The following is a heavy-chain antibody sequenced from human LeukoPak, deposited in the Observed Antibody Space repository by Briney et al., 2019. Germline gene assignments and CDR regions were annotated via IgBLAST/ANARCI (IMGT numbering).Heavy chain of an antibody. CDR2: IYYSGST. J-gene: IGHJ6*04. V-gene: IGHV4-59*01. D-gene: IGHD3-10*01. Sequence: SETLSLTCTVSGGSISSYYWSWIRQPPGKGLEWIGYIYYSGSTNYNPSLKSRVTISVDTSKNQFSLKLSSVTAADTAVYYCAREFWYGSGYGDPPRFDVWGKGTTVTISS. CDR3: AREFWYGSGYGDPPRFDV. CDR1: GGSISSYY.